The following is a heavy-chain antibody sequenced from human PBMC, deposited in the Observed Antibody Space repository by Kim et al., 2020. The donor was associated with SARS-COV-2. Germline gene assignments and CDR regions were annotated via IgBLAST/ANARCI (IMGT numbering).Heavy chain of an antibody. CDR2: IIPIFGTA. CDR3: ASQVKNDYGDYRPRPLYGMDV. CDR1: GGTFSSYA. Sequence: SVKVSCKASGGTFSSYAISWVRQAPGQGLEWMGGIIPIFGTANYAQKFQGRVTITADESTSTAYMELSSLRSEDTAVYYCASQVKNDYGDYRPRPLYGMDVWGPGTTVTVPS. V-gene: IGHV1-69*13. J-gene: IGHJ6*02. D-gene: IGHD4-17*01.